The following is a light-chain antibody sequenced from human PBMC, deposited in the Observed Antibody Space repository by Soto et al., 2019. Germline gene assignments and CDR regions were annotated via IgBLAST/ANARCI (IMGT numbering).Light chain of an antibody. J-gene: IGKJ4*01. CDR3: QQYYSTPLT. CDR1: QSFLYSSNNKNY. V-gene: IGKV4-1*01. CDR2: WAS. Sequence: DILMTQSADSLAVSLGERATINCKSSQSFLYSSNNKNYLAWYQQKPGQPPKLLIYWASTRESGVPDRFSGSGSGTDFTLTISSLQAEDVAVYYCQQYYSTPLTFGGGTKVDNK.